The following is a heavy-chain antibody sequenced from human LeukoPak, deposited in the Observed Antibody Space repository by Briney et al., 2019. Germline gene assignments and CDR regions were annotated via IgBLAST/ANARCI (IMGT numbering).Heavy chain of an antibody. CDR2: IYHSGST. J-gene: IGHJ4*02. CDR3: ARQDLDRGMIFGAAWYFDY. CDR1: GYSISSGYF. D-gene: IGHD3/OR15-3a*01. Sequence: SETLSLTCTVSGYSISSGYFWGWIRQPPGKGLEWIGIIYHSGSTYYNPSLKSRVTISVDTSKNQFSLKLSSVTAADTAVYYCARQDLDRGMIFGAAWYFDYWGQGTLVTVSS. V-gene: IGHV4-38-2*02.